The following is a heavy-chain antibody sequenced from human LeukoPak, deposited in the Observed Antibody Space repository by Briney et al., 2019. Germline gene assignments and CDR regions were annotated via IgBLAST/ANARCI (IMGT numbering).Heavy chain of an antibody. Sequence: SETLSLTCTVSGGSISSSSYYWGWIRQPPGKGLEWIGSIYYSGSTYYNPSLKSRVTISVDTSKNQFSLKLSSVTAADTAVYYCARLSPYSSSHLDYWGQGTLITVSS. J-gene: IGHJ4*02. D-gene: IGHD6-6*01. CDR3: ARLSPYSSSHLDY. CDR2: IYYSGST. CDR1: GGSISSSSYY. V-gene: IGHV4-39*01.